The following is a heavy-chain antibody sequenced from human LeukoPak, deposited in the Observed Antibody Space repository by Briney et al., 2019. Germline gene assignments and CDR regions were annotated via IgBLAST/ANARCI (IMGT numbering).Heavy chain of an antibody. J-gene: IGHJ5*02. Sequence: AASVKVSCKASGGTFSSYAISWVRQAPGQGLEWMGRIISILGIANYAQKFQGRLTITADKSTSTAYMELSSLRSEDTAVYYCARLRYFDSDTWFDPWGQGTLVSVSS. CDR2: IISILGIA. CDR1: GGTFSSYA. V-gene: IGHV1-69*04. CDR3: ARLRYFDSDTWFDP. D-gene: IGHD3-9*01.